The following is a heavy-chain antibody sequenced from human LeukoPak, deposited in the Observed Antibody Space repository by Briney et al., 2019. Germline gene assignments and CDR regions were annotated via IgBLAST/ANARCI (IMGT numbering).Heavy chain of an antibody. CDR2: INPNSGGT. V-gene: IGHV1-2*02. Sequence: ASVKVSCKASGYTFTGYYMHWVRQAPGQGLEWMGWINPNSGGTNYAQKFQGRVTMTRDTSISTAYLQWSSLKASDTAMYYCARHRMYNWFDPWGQGTLVTVSS. J-gene: IGHJ5*02. CDR1: GYTFTGYY. CDR3: ARHRMYNWFDP.